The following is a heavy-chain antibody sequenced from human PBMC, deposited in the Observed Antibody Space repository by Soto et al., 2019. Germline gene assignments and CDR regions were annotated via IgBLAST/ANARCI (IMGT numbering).Heavy chain of an antibody. CDR3: ARDLPYFDP. J-gene: IGHJ4*02. Sequence: SETLSLTCTVSGGSISTYYWSWIRQPPGKGLEYIGYIYNSGSTNYNPSLKSRVAISVDTSKNQFSLKMRSVTAADTAVYYCARDLPYFDPWGQGHLVTLS. V-gene: IGHV4-59*01. CDR1: GGSISTYY. CDR2: IYNSGST.